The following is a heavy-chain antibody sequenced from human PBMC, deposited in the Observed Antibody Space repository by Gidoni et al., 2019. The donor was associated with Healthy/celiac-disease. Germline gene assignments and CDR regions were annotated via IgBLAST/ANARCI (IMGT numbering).Heavy chain of an antibody. D-gene: IGHD2-2*01. CDR2: IIPLFGTA. V-gene: IGHV1-69*01. CDR3: ATLGYCSSTSCHLVDYYYYGMDV. CDR1: GGTFSSYA. Sequence: QVQLVQSGAEVKKPGSSVKVSCKASGGTFSSYALSWVRQAPGQGLEWMGGIIPLFGTANYEQKFQGRVTITADESTSTAYMELSSLRSEDTAVYYCATLGYCSSTSCHLVDYYYYGMDVWGQGTTVTVSS. J-gene: IGHJ6*02.